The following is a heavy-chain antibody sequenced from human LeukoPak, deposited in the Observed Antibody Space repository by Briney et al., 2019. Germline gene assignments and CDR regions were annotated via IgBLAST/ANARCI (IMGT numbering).Heavy chain of an antibody. CDR2: IWYDGNNK. D-gene: IGHD1-7*01. Sequence: GGSLRLSCAASGFTFSSYGMHWVRQAPGKGLEWVAVIWYDGNNKYYADSVKGRFTISRDNSKNTLYLEMNSPRGEDTAVYYCARGKTSPGSWGQGTLVTVSS. CDR1: GFTFSSYG. CDR3: ARGKTSPGS. V-gene: IGHV3-33*01. J-gene: IGHJ5*02.